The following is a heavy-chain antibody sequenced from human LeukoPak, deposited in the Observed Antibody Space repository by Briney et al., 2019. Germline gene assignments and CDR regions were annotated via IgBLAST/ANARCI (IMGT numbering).Heavy chain of an antibody. CDR3: ARVRSGYYYYYGMDV. V-gene: IGHV1-8*02. D-gene: IGHD1-26*01. CDR1: GYTFTSYG. J-gene: IGHJ6*02. CDR2: MNPNNGYT. Sequence: ASVKVSCKASGYTFTSYGISWVRQVTGQGLEWMGWMNPNNGYTGYAQKFQGRVTMTRNTSISTAYMELSSLRSEDTAVYYCARVRSGYYYYYGMDVWGQGTTVTVSS.